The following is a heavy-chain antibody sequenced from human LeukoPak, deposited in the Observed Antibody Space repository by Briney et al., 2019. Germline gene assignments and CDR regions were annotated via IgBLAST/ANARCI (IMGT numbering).Heavy chain of an antibody. CDR1: GFTFSSYS. D-gene: IGHD5-18*01. V-gene: IGHV3-23*01. CDR2: ISGSGGYT. Sequence: GGSLRLSCAASGFTFSSYSMNWVRQAPGKGLEWVSAISGSGGYTYYADSVKGRFTISRDNSKNTLYLQMNSLRAEDTAVYYCAKVRIQLWDDAFDIWGQGTMVTVSS. J-gene: IGHJ3*02. CDR3: AKVRIQLWDDAFDI.